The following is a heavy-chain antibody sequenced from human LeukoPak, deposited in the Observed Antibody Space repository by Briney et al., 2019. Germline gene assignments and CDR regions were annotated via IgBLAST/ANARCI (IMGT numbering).Heavy chain of an antibody. Sequence: SETLSLTCTVSGGSISSYYWSWIRQPPGKGLEWIGYIYYSGGTYYNPSLKSRVTISVDTSKNQFSLKLSSVTAADTAVYYCAREYSSPSLPADYFDYWGQGTLVTVSS. D-gene: IGHD6-13*01. V-gene: IGHV4-59*01. J-gene: IGHJ4*02. CDR3: AREYSSPSLPADYFDY. CDR2: IYYSGGT. CDR1: GGSISSYY.